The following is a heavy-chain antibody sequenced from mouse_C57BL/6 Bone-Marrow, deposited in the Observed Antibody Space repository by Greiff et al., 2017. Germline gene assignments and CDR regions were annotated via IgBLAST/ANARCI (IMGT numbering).Heavy chain of an antibody. CDR1: GYTFTGYW. CDR2: ILPGSGSS. D-gene: IGHD2-5*01. Sequence: QVQLKESGAELMKPGASVTLSCKATGYTFTGYWIEWVKQRPGHGLEWIGEILPGSGSSNYNEQFKGKATFTADTSSNTAYMQLSSLTTEDTAIYYCARDRYSNYCDYWGQGTTLTVSS. J-gene: IGHJ2*01. CDR3: ARDRYSNYCDY. V-gene: IGHV1-9*01.